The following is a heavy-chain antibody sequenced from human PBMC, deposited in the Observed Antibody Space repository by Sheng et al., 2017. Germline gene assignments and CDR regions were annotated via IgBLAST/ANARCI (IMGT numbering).Heavy chain of an antibody. Sequence: EVQLVESGGDLVQPGGSLRLSCAASGFTFSSYTMNWVRQAPGKGLEWVSSISTTGNTIYYADSVKGRFITSRDNAKNSLYLQMNTLRAEDTAVYYCARDAYYDTRGYYYSLDPWGQGTLVTVSS. CDR1: GFTFSSYT. D-gene: IGHD3-22*01. CDR2: ISTTGNTI. CDR3: ARDAYYDTRGYYYSLDP. J-gene: IGHJ5*02. V-gene: IGHV3-48*04.